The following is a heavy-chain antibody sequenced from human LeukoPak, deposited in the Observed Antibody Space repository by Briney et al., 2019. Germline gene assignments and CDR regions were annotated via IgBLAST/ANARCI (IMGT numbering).Heavy chain of an antibody. CDR1: GITFSNYG. CDR3: AKRVVAAGFSGEDHYALDV. D-gene: IGHD2-2*01. Sequence: GRSLRLSCVASGITFSNYGMHWVRQAPGKGLEWVAGIWFDGSNKNYVDSVKGRFTISRDNSKNTLFLEMNSLRVEDTAVYFCAKRVVAAGFSGEDHYALDVWGQGTTVTVSS. J-gene: IGHJ6*02. CDR2: IWFDGSNK. V-gene: IGHV3-33*06.